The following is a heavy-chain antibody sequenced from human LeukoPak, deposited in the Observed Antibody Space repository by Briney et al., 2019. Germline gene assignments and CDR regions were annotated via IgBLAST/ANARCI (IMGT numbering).Heavy chain of an antibody. J-gene: IGHJ5*02. CDR3: AREEDGKAESFDP. Sequence: PGGSLRLPCAASGFTFSSYSMNWVRHAPGKGLEWVSSISTSSSYIYYADSVKGRFTISRDDAKNSLYLQMNSLRAEDTAVYYCAREEDGKAESFDPWGQGTLVTVSS. V-gene: IGHV3-21*01. D-gene: IGHD1-1*01. CDR1: GFTFSSYS. CDR2: ISTSSSYI.